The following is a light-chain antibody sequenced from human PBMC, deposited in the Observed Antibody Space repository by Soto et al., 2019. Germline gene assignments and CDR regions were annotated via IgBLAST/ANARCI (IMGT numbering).Light chain of an antibody. CDR1: SNDIGIYNY. CDR3: SSYTISSTWV. V-gene: IGLV2-14*01. CDR2: EVT. Sequence: QSALTQPASVSGSPGQSITISCTGTSNDIGIYNYVSWFQHHPCKDPKLIIYEVTNRPSGVSDRFSGSKSDNTASLTISGLQAEYEADYYCSSYTISSTWVFGGGTKVTVL. J-gene: IGLJ3*02.